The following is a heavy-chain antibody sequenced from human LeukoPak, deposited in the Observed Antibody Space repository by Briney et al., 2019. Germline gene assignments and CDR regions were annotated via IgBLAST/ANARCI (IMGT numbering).Heavy chain of an antibody. D-gene: IGHD2-2*01. V-gene: IGHV1-18*04. CDR2: ISAYNGNT. CDR1: GYTFSDYY. J-gene: IGHJ4*02. CDR3: ARVQGYCSSTSCYGAYEDY. Sequence: ASVKVSCKASGYTFSDYYMHWVRQAPGQGLEWMGWISAYNGNTNYAQKLQGRVTMTTDTSTSTAYMELRSLRSDDTAVYYCARVQGYCSSTSCYGAYEDYWGQGTLVTVSS.